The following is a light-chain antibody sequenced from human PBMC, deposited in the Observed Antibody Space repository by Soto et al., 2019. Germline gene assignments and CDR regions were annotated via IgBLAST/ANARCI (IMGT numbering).Light chain of an antibody. Sequence: EIVLTQSPGTLSLSPGERATLSCRASLSVSSSYLAWYQHKPGQAPRLLIYGASSRATGVPDRFSASGSGTDFNLIISRLEPEDSAVYYCQQFGSSPYTFGQGTKLEIK. J-gene: IGKJ2*01. CDR3: QQFGSSPYT. CDR1: LSVSSSY. V-gene: IGKV3-20*01. CDR2: GAS.